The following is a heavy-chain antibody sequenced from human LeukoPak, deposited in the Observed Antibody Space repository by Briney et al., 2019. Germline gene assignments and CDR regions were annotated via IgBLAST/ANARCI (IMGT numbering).Heavy chain of an antibody. Sequence: GGSLRLSCAASGFTFSSYAMSWVRQAPGKGLEWVSGVSGSGAGTYYADSVKGRSTISRDNSKNMLYLQMNSLRAEDTAVYYCAKDYSTVTTSWPGDYWGQGTQVTVSS. V-gene: IGHV3-23*01. J-gene: IGHJ4*02. D-gene: IGHD4-17*01. CDR1: GFTFSSYA. CDR3: AKDYSTVTTSWPGDY. CDR2: VSGSGAGT.